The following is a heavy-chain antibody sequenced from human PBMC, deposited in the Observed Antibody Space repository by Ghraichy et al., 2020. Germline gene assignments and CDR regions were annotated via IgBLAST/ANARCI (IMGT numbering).Heavy chain of an antibody. D-gene: IGHD2-21*02. J-gene: IGHJ4*02. CDR1: GFTFSNVW. Sequence: GSLRLSCVASGFTFSNVWMTWVRQAPGKGLEWVALIKSKDAGGTTDYAASVKGSVTISRDDSQSTLYLEMSSLKTEDTAFYYCTTIRTTDCYSLDFWGQGTLVTVSS. CDR3: TTIRTTDCYSLDF. V-gene: IGHV3-15*01. CDR2: IKSKDAGGTT.